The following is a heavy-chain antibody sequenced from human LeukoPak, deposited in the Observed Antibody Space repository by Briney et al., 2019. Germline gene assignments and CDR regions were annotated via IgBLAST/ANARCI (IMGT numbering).Heavy chain of an antibody. CDR2: IYTGGST. D-gene: IGHD6-6*01. CDR1: GGSFSGYY. Sequence: PSETLSLTCAVYGGSFSGYYWSWIRQPPGKGLEWVSVIYTGGSTYYADSVKGRFTISRDNSKNTLYLQMNSLRAEDTAVYYCARVRPHPIIDVWGKGTTVTVSS. J-gene: IGHJ6*03. V-gene: IGHV3-53*01. CDR3: ARVRPHPIIDV.